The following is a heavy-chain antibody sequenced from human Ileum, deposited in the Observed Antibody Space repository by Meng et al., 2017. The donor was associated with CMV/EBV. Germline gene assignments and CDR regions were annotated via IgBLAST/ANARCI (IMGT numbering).Heavy chain of an antibody. D-gene: IGHD6-13*01. J-gene: IGHJ4*02. CDR3: VRLTGNSWLDY. CDR2: TYYRSKWFN. V-gene: IGHV6-1*01. Sequence: QVQLQQSGPGLVKTSPTLLLTCAISGDSVSSTTVTWSWIRQSPSRGLEWLGRTYYRSKWFNDYALSVRGRITINPDISKNQLSLQLNSVTPEDTAVYYCVRLTGNSWLDYWGRGTLVTVSS. CDR1: GDSVSSTTVT.